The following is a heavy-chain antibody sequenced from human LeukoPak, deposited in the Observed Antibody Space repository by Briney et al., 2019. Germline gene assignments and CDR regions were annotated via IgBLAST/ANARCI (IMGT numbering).Heavy chain of an antibody. V-gene: IGHV3-9*01. J-gene: IGHJ3*02. CDR3: ARELTEDAFDI. D-gene: IGHD7-27*01. CDR1: GFTFDDYA. Sequence: GRSLRLSCAASGFTFDDYAMHWVRQAPGKGLEWVSGISWNGGSTGYADSVKGRFTISRDNAKNSLYLQMNSLRAEDTALYHCARELTEDAFDIWGQGTMVTVSS. CDR2: ISWNGGST.